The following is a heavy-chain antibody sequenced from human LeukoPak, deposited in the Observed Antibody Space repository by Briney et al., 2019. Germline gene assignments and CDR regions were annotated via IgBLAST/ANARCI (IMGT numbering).Heavy chain of an antibody. V-gene: IGHV1-46*01. CDR1: GYTFTSYY. CDR3: ARDRGTIFGVVIIPGYFDY. J-gene: IGHJ4*02. CDR2: INPNNGNT. Sequence: GASVKVSCKASGYTFTSYYMHWVRQAPGQGLEWMGIINPNNGNTNYAQKFQGRVTMTRDTSTSTVYMELSSLKSDDTAVYYCARDRGTIFGVVIIPGYFDYWGQGTLVTVSS. D-gene: IGHD3-3*01.